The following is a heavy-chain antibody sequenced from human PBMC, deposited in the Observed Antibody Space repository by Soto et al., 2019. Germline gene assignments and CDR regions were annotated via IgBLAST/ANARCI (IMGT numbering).Heavy chain of an antibody. D-gene: IGHD2-2*01. CDR2: IYHSGST. J-gene: IGHJ5*02. Sequence: SETLSLTCAVSGGSISSSNWWSWVRQPPGKGLEWIGEIYHSGSTNYNPSLKSRVTISVDKSKNQFSLKLGSVTAADTAVYYCARKDIVVVPAAKRYSWFDPWGQGTLVTVSS. CDR3: ARKDIVVVPAAKRYSWFDP. V-gene: IGHV4-4*02. CDR1: GGSISSSNW.